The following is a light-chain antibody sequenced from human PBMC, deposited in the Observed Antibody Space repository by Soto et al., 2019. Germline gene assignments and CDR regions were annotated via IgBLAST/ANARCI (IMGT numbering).Light chain of an antibody. Sequence: DIHMTQSPSTLSASVGDRVTITCRASQSISIWLAWYQQKPGRAPNLLIYGTSSLESGVPSRFSGSGSGTEFTLTISSLQPDDFATYYCQHYNDYSWTFGQGTKVEI. CDR1: QSISIW. CDR2: GTS. J-gene: IGKJ1*01. V-gene: IGKV1-5*03. CDR3: QHYNDYSWT.